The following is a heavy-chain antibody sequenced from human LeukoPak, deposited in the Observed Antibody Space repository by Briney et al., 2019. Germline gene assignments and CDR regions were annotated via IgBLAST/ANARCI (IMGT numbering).Heavy chain of an antibody. J-gene: IGHJ6*02. CDR1: GGSISSYY. CDR3: ARAPYGSGSYYYYGMDV. CDR2: IYYSGST. V-gene: IGHV4-59*01. D-gene: IGHD3-10*01. Sequence: PSETLSLTCTVSGGSISSYYWSWIRQPPGKGLEWIGYIYYSGSTNYNPSLKSRVTISVDTSKNQFSLKLSSVTAADTAVYYCARAPYGSGSYYYYGMDVWGQGTTVTVS.